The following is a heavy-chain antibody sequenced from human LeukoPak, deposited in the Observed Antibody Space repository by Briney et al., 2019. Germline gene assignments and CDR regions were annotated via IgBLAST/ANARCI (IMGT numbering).Heavy chain of an antibody. V-gene: IGHV1-2*02. D-gene: IGHD1-26*01. CDR3: ARGGPYSDTFDY. CDR2: INPNSGGT. J-gene: IGHJ4*02. Sequence: GASVKVSCKASGFTFTDYFRHWVRQSPGQGLEWMGWINPNSGGTNYAQKFQGRVTMTRDTSISTAYMELSRLGSDDTAMYYCARGGPYSDTFDYWGQGTLVTVSS. CDR1: GFTFTDYF.